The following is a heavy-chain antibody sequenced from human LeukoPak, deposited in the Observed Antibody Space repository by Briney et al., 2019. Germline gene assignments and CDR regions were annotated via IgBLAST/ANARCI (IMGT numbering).Heavy chain of an antibody. Sequence: SETLSLTCTVSGGSISSYYWSWIRQPPGKGLEWIGYIYYSGSTNYNPSLKSRVTISVDTSKNQFSLKLSSVTAADTAVYYCARVRPGAHFDSWGQGTLVTVSS. CDR3: ARVRPGAHFDS. CDR1: GGSISSYY. CDR2: IYYSGST. V-gene: IGHV4-59*01. J-gene: IGHJ4*02. D-gene: IGHD7-27*01.